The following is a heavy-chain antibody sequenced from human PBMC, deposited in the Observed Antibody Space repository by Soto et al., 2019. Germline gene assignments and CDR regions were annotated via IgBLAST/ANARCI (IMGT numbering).Heavy chain of an antibody. CDR2: ISGGGGGT. J-gene: IGHJ4*02. CDR3: AKIPPGYSYGYFYFDY. CDR1: GFTLSSYA. Sequence: EVQLLESGGGLVQPGGSLRLSCAASGFTLSSYAMSWVRQAPGKGLEWVSAISGGGGGTYYADSVKGRFTISRDNSRNTLHLQMSSLRAEDTAVYYCAKIPPGYSYGYFYFDYWGQGTLVTVSS. D-gene: IGHD5-18*01. V-gene: IGHV3-23*01.